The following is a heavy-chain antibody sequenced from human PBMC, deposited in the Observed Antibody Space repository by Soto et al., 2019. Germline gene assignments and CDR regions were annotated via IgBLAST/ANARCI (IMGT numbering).Heavy chain of an antibody. D-gene: IGHD2-2*01. CDR1: GYTFTGYY. CDR2: INPETGGT. V-gene: IGHV1-2*02. J-gene: IGHJ6*02. Sequence: ASVKVSCKASGYTFTGYYVHWVREAPGQGLEWMGWINPETGGTSYAQKFQGRVTLSRDTSINTAYLELSRLRPDDAAVYFCARERYQVISDGMDVWGQGTTVTV. CDR3: ARERYQVISDGMDV.